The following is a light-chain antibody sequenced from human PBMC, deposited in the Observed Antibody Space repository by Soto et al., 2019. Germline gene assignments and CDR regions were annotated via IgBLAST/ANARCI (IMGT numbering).Light chain of an antibody. J-gene: IGKJ2*01. CDR2: GAS. CDR3: QQYAGLPYT. CDR1: QTLTTRF. Sequence: EIVLTQSPGTLSLSPGERATLSCMASQTLTTRFLAWYQQKPGQAPRLLIYGASSRATGIPDRFSGSGSGTEYTLTISRLEPEDFAVYSCQQYAGLPYTFGQGTTLEIK. V-gene: IGKV3-20*01.